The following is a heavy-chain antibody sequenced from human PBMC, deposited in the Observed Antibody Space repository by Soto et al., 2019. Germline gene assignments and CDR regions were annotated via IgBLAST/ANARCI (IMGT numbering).Heavy chain of an antibody. D-gene: IGHD6-19*01. CDR2: IIPIFGTA. CDR1: GGTFSSYA. Sequence: SVKVSCKASGGTFSSYAISWVRQAPGQGLEWMGGIIPIFGTANYAQKFQGRVTITADKSTSTAYMELSSLRSDDTAVYYCARDVGVGSGWFHDAFDIWGQGTMVTVSS. CDR3: ARDVGVGSGWFHDAFDI. V-gene: IGHV1-69*06. J-gene: IGHJ3*02.